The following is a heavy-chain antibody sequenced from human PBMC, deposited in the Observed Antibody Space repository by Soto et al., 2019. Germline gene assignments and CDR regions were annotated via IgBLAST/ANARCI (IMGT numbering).Heavy chain of an antibody. CDR3: ARDNPRYYYDSSGYSGSWFDP. J-gene: IGHJ5*02. CDR2: IYYNGSA. D-gene: IGHD3-22*01. V-gene: IGHV4-59*01. Sequence: SETLSLTCTVSGASLSLLYWGWVRQSPGKGLEWIGYIYYNGSATYNPSFRSRVTIAIDTSKSQFSLRLTSVTAADTAVYYCARDNPRYYYDSSGYSGSWFDPWGQGTLVTVSS. CDR1: GASLSLLY.